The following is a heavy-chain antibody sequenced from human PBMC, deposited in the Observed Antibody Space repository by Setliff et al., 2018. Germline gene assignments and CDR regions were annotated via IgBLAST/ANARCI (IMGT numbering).Heavy chain of an antibody. CDR3: ATTTLGRYCSGGNCYFGY. Sequence: SETLSLTCTLSGGSFSGHHWCWIRQPPWKGLEWIGEINHSGSANYNPSLKSRVTISLDTSKNQFSLKLTSVTAADTAVYYCATTTLGRYCSGGNCYFGYWGQGTLVTVSS. V-gene: IGHV4-34*01. CDR1: GGSFSGHH. D-gene: IGHD2-15*01. CDR2: INHSGSA. J-gene: IGHJ4*02.